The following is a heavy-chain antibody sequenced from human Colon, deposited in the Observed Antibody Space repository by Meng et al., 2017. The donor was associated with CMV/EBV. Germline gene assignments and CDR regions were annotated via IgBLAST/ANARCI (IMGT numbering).Heavy chain of an antibody. J-gene: IGHJ4*02. V-gene: IGHV4-39*01. D-gene: IGHD6-6*01. CDR2: IHYSGSA. Sequence: ESLKISCSVSGDSINNTRFYWAWSRQPPGKGLEYIAAIHYSGSAFYSPSLKSRLTISIDTSKSQFSLKVTSVTAADTAVYYCARRAARQGDLDFWGQGTLITVSS. CDR1: GDSINNTRFY. CDR3: ARRAARQGDLDF.